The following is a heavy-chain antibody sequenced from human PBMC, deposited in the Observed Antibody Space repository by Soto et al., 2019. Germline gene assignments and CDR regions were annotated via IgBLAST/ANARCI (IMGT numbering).Heavy chain of an antibody. CDR2: IILIFGTA. CDR3: ARASIAAAGTNYYYYGMDV. CDR1: GGTFSSYA. V-gene: IGHV1-69*01. D-gene: IGHD6-13*01. Sequence: QVQLVQSGAEVKKPGSSVKVSCKASGGTFSSYAISWVRQAPGQGLEWMGGIILIFGTAHYAPKLQGRVTITADESTSPAYMELSSLRSEDTAVYYCARASIAAAGTNYYYYGMDVWGQGTTVTVSS. J-gene: IGHJ6*02.